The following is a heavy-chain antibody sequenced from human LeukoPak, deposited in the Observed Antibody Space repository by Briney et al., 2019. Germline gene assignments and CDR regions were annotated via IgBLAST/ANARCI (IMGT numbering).Heavy chain of an antibody. CDR2: ISSNGGST. V-gene: IGHV3-64D*08. Sequence: TGGSLRLSCSTSGFTFSRSDMQWVRQAPGKGLEYVSAISSNGGSTDYADSVKGRFTISRDNSKNTLYLQMTSLRTDDTAVYYCVKDPSGCPFYDFWSARSPYYGLDVWGQGTTVTVSS. CDR1: GFTFSRSD. J-gene: IGHJ6*02. D-gene: IGHD3-3*01. CDR3: VKDPSGCPFYDFWSARSPYYGLDV.